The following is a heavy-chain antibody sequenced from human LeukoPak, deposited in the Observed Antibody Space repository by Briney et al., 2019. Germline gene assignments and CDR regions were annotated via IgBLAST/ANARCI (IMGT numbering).Heavy chain of an antibody. CDR1: GFAFSTSS. V-gene: IGHV3-48*01. CDR3: AREVAAAGTAKDWFDP. Sequence: PGGSLRLSCAASGFAFSTSSMNWVRQAPGKGLEWVSYISGSSNTIYYAESMKGRFTISRDNSKNTLYLQMNSLRAEDTAVYYCAREVAAAGTAKDWFDPWGQGALVTVSS. CDR2: ISGSSNTI. D-gene: IGHD6-13*01. J-gene: IGHJ5*02.